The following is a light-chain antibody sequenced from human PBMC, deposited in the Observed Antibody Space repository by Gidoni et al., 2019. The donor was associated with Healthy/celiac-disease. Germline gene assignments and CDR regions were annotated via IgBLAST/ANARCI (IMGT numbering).Light chain of an antibody. CDR2: AAS. J-gene: IGKJ1*01. CDR3: QQSYSTPRT. Sequence: DIQMTQSPSSLSAPVGERVTITCRSSQSISSYLNWYQQKPGKAPKLLIYAASSLQSGVPSRFSGSGSGTDFTLTISSLQPEDFATYYCQQSYSTPRTFGQGTKVEIK. V-gene: IGKV1-39*01. CDR1: QSISSY.